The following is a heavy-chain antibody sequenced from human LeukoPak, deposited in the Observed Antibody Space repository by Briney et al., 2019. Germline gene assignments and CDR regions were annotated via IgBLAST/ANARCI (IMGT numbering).Heavy chain of an antibody. CDR3: ATDTPLYSSTTY. V-gene: IGHV1-24*01. J-gene: IGHJ4*02. D-gene: IGHD6-13*01. CDR1: GYTLTELS. CDR2: FDPEDGET. Sequence: ASVKVSCKVSGYTLTELSVHWVRQAPGKGLEWMGGFDPEDGETIYAQKFQGRVTMTEDTSTDTAYMELSSLRSEDTAVYYCATDTPLYSSTTYWGQGTLVTVSS.